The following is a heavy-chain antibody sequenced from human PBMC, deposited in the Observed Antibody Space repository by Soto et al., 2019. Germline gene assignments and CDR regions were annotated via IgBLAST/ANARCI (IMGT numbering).Heavy chain of an antibody. J-gene: IGHJ5*02. V-gene: IGHV4-61*01. Sequence: SETLSLTCTVSGGSVSSGSHYWSWIRQPPGKGLECIGHIYYSGSTNYNPSLKSRVTISVDTSKNQFSLKLSSVTAADTAVYYCARDNGSWFDPWGQGTLVTSP. CDR2: IYYSGST. CDR1: GGSVSSGSHY. CDR3: ARDNGSWFDP.